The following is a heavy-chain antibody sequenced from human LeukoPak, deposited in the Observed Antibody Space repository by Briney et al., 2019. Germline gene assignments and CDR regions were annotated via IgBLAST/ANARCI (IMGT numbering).Heavy chain of an antibody. Sequence: SSETLSLTCTVSGGSISSYYWSWIRQPAGKGLEYIGRIYTSGSTNYNPSLKSRVTMSVDTSKNQFSLKLSSVTAADTAVYYCARHRWGVIVATINWFDPWGQGTLVTVSS. V-gene: IGHV4-4*07. D-gene: IGHD5-12*01. CDR1: GGSISSYY. CDR3: ARHRWGVIVATINWFDP. CDR2: IYTSGST. J-gene: IGHJ5*02.